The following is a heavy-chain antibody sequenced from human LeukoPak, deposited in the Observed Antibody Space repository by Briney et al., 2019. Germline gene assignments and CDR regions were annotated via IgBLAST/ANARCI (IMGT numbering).Heavy chain of an antibody. CDR1: GFTFSSYA. V-gene: IGHV3-23*01. J-gene: IGHJ5*02. CDR2: ISGSGGST. Sequence: SGGSLRLSCAASGFTFSSYAMSWVRQAPGKGLEWVSAISGSGGSTYYADSVKGRFTISRDNSKNTLYLQMNSLGAEDTAVYYCAKMIPFYDILTGYYHNWFDPWGQGTLVTVSS. CDR3: AKMIPFYDILTGYYHNWFDP. D-gene: IGHD3-9*01.